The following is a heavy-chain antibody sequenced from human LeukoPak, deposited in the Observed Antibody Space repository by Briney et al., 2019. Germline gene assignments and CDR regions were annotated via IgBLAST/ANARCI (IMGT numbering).Heavy chain of an antibody. CDR3: ARTRGYDSSGPLLGWTFDL. CDR1: GFTVSSNY. CDR2: FYSDGET. J-gene: IGHJ3*01. D-gene: IGHD3-22*01. V-gene: IGHV3-66*01. Sequence: GGSLRLSCAASGFTVSSNYMSWVRQAPGKGLEWVSAFYSDGETHYADSVKGRFTISRDNSKNTPYLQMNSLRAEDTAVYYCARTRGYDSSGPLLGWTFDLWGQGTMVAVSS.